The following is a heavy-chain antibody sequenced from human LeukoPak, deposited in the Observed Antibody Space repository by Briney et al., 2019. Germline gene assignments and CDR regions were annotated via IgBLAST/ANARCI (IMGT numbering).Heavy chain of an antibody. CDR2: ISGSGGGT. Sequence: GGSLRLSCVASGFTFNSYAMSWVRQAPEKGLEWVATISGSGGGTYYADSVKGRFTISRDDSKNTLYLQMNSLRAEDTAVYYCAKDLGRYRNNYFDYWGQGTLVTVSS. J-gene: IGHJ4*02. CDR3: AKDLGRYRNNYFDY. V-gene: IGHV3-23*01. D-gene: IGHD1-26*01. CDR1: GFTFNSYA.